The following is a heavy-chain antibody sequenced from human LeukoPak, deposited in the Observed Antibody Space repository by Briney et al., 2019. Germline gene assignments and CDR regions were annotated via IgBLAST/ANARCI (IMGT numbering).Heavy chain of an antibody. D-gene: IGHD5-18*01. V-gene: IGHV3-9*01. Sequence: PGGSLRLSCAASGFTFDDYAMHWVRQAPGKGLEWVTGISWNSGSIGYADSVKGRFTISRDNAKNSLYLQMNSLRAEDTALYYCAKDKAMGDYYYYYGMDVWGQGTTVTVSS. CDR2: ISWNSGSI. CDR3: AKDKAMGDYYYYYGMDV. J-gene: IGHJ6*02. CDR1: GFTFDDYA.